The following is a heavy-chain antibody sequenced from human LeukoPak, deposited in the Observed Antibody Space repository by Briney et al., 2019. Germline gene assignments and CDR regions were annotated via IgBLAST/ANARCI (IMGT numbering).Heavy chain of an antibody. CDR3: ARGGRITIFVVVTGGAFDI. D-gene: IGHD3-3*01. CDR2: IYTSGST. Sequence: SETLSLTCTVSGGSISSGSYYWSWIRQPAGKGLEWIGRIYTSGSTNYNPSLKSRVTISVDTSKNQFSLKLSSVTAADTAVYYCARGGRITIFVVVTGGAFDIWGQGTMVTVSS. J-gene: IGHJ3*02. CDR1: GGSISSGSYY. V-gene: IGHV4-61*02.